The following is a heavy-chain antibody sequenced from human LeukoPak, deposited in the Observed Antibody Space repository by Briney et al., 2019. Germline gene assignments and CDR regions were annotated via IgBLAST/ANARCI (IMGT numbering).Heavy chain of an antibody. Sequence: SETLSLTCAVSGGSFSGYYWSWIRQPPGKGLEWIGEINHGGSTNYNPSLKSRVTISVDTSKNQFSLKLSSVTAADTAVYYCARGHRGAYGDYWGQGTLVTVSS. J-gene: IGHJ4*02. CDR2: INHGGST. D-gene: IGHD5-12*01. CDR1: GGSFSGYY. V-gene: IGHV4-34*01. CDR3: ARGHRGAYGDY.